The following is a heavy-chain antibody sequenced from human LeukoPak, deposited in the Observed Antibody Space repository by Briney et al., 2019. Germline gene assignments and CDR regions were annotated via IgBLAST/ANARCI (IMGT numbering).Heavy chain of an antibody. Sequence: SETLSLTCTVSGGSISNYYWSWIRQPPGKGLEWIGYIYYSGSTKYNPSLERRISISVDTSKNQFSLRLSSVTAADRAVYYCARGPGSRYLDYWGQGILVTVSS. J-gene: IGHJ4*02. CDR1: GGSISNYY. CDR3: ARGPGSRYLDY. D-gene: IGHD3-10*01. CDR2: IYYSGST. V-gene: IGHV4-59*01.